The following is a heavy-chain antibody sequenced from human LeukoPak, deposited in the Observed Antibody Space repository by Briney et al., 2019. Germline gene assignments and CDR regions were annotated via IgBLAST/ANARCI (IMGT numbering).Heavy chain of an antibody. D-gene: IGHD6-13*01. J-gene: IGHJ3*02. Sequence: ASVKVSCKASGYTFTGYYMHWVRQAPGQGLEWMGWINPNSGGTNYAQKFQGRVTMTRDTSISTAYMELCRLRSDDTAVYYCARPLADLDAFDIWGQGTMVTVSS. CDR3: ARPLADLDAFDI. CDR1: GYTFTGYY. V-gene: IGHV1-2*02. CDR2: INPNSGGT.